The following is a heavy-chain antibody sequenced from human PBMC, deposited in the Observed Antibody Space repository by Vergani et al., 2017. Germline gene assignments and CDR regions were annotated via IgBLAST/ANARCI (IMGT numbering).Heavy chain of an antibody. CDR3: ARHQNYYDSSGAPDY. V-gene: IGHV4-59*01. CDR1: GGSISSYY. Sequence: QVQLQESGPGLVKPSETLSLTCTVSGGSISSYYWSWIRQPPGKGLEWIGYIYYSASTNYNPSLKSRVTISVDTSKNQFSLKLSSVTAAVTAVYYCARHQNYYDSSGAPDYWGQGTLVTVSS. D-gene: IGHD3-22*01. J-gene: IGHJ4*02. CDR2: IYYSAST.